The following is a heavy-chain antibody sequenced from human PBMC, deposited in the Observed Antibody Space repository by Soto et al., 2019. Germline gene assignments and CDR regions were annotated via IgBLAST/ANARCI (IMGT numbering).Heavy chain of an antibody. CDR1: GDSVSSNSAA. V-gene: IGHV6-1*01. CDR2: TYYRSKWYN. CDR3: ARDKLGIKESYYYYMDV. J-gene: IGHJ6*03. D-gene: IGHD7-27*01. Sequence: SQTLSLTCAISGDSVSSNSAAWNWIRQSPSRGLEWLGRTYYRSKWYNDYAVSVKSRITINPDTSKNQFSLQLNSVTPEDTAVYYCARDKLGIKESYYYYMDVWGKGTTVTVSS.